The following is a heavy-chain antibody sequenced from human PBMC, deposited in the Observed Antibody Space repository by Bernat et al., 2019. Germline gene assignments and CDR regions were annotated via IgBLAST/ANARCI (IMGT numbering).Heavy chain of an antibody. CDR3: ARTNGVYDAFDI. Sequence: QLQLQESGPGLVKPSETLSLTCTVSGGSISSSSYYWGWIRQPPGKGLEWIGSIYYSGSTYYNPSLKSRVTISVDTSKNQFSLKLSSVTAADPAVYYCARTNGVYDAFDIWGQGTMVTVSS. CDR1: GGSISSSSYY. J-gene: IGHJ3*02. CDR2: IYYSGST. D-gene: IGHD4-17*01. V-gene: IGHV4-39*01.